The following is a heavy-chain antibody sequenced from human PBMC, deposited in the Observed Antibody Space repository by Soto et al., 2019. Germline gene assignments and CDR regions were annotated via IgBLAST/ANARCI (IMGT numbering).Heavy chain of an antibody. CDR3: AREVAGIGGDAFDI. CDR2: MNPNSGNT. CDR1: GYTFTSYD. J-gene: IGHJ3*02. Sequence: GASVKVSCKASGYTFTSYDINWVRQATGQGLEWMGWMNPNSGNTGYAQKFQGRVTMTRNTSISTAYMELSSLRSEDTAVYYCAREVAGIGGDAFDIWALGTMVTVSS. D-gene: IGHD6-19*01. V-gene: IGHV1-8*01.